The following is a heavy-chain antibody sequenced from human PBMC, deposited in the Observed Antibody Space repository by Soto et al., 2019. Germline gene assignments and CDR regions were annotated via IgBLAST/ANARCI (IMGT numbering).Heavy chain of an antibody. J-gene: IGHJ4*02. CDR3: ATSVELATSDY. CDR1: GGTFSTFA. D-gene: IGHD5-12*01. Sequence: QVQLVQSEAEVKKPGSSVKVSCKASGGTFSTFAISWVRQAPGHGLEWMGRIIPVLDIPNYAQKFLGRVKITADKSANTAYMELSGLRSDDTAVYYCATSVELATSDYWGQGTLVTVSS. V-gene: IGHV1-69*02. CDR2: IIPVLDIP.